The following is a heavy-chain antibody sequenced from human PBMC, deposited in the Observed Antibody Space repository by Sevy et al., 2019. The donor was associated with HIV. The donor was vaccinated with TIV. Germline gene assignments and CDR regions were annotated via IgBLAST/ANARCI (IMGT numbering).Heavy chain of an antibody. CDR2: ISYDGSNK. CDR1: GFTFSSYA. Sequence: GGSLRLSCAASGFTFSSYAMHWVRQAPGKGLEWVAVISYDGSNKYYADSVKGRFTISRDNSKNTLYLQMNSLRAEDTAVYYCARDPTMYCGDDCYGHFDYWGQGTLVTVSS. CDR3: ARDPTMYCGDDCYGHFDY. V-gene: IGHV3-30-3*01. D-gene: IGHD2-21*02. J-gene: IGHJ4*02.